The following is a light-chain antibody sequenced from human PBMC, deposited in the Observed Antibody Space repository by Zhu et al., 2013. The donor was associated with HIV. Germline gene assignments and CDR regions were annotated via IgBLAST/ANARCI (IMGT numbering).Light chain of an antibody. Sequence: DIVLTQSPGTLSLSPGERATLSCRASQTVSSNFLAWYHQIPGQAPRLLIYGAYARAAGIPARFSGSGSGTEFTFTISSLHSEDFAVYYCQQYREWPFTFGQGTKVEVK. CDR2: GAY. CDR1: QTVSSN. V-gene: IGKV3-15*01. CDR3: QQYREWPFT. J-gene: IGKJ2*01.